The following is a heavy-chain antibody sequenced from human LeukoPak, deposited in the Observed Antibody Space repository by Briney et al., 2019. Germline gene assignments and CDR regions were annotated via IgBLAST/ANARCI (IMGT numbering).Heavy chain of an antibody. D-gene: IGHD2-21*02. J-gene: IGHJ4*02. CDR3: AREAYCGGDCHFDY. V-gene: IGHV1-18*01. CDR2: ISAYSGNT. Sequence: GASVKVSCKASGYTFTSYGISWVRQAPGQGLEWMGWISAYSGNTNYAQKLQGRVTMTTDTSTSTAYMELRSLRSDDTAVYYCAREAYCGGDCHFDYWGQGTLVTVSS. CDR1: GYTFTSYG.